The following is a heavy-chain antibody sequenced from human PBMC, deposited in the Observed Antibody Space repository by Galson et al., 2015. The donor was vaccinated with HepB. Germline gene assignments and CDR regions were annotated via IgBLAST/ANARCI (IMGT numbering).Heavy chain of an antibody. CDR1: GFTFSSYS. Sequence: SLRLSCAASGFTFSSYSMNRVRQAPGKGLEWVSYISSSSSTIYYADSVKGRFTISRDNAKNSLYLQMNSLRDEDTAVYYCARARAYCGGDCHYYFDYWGQGTLVTVSS. V-gene: IGHV3-48*02. J-gene: IGHJ4*02. D-gene: IGHD2-21*02. CDR3: ARARAYCGGDCHYYFDY. CDR2: ISSSSSTI.